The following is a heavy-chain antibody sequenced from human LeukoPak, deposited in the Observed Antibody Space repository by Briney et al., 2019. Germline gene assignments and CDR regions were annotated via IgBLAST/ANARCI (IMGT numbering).Heavy chain of an antibody. CDR3: ARDRGVSVTTYWFDP. V-gene: IGHV3-33*01. Sequence: GALRLSCAASGFTFSSYGMHWVRQAPGKGREGVAVIWYDGSNKYYADSVKGRFTISRDNSKNTLYLQMNSLRAEDTAVYYCARDRGVSVTTYWFDPWGQGTLVTVSS. D-gene: IGHD4-17*01. CDR1: GFTFSSYG. CDR2: IWYDGSNK. J-gene: IGHJ5*02.